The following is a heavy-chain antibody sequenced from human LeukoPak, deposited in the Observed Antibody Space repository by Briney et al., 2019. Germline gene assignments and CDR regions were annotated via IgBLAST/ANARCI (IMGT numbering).Heavy chain of an antibody. V-gene: IGHV4-59*08. D-gene: IGHD3-22*01. J-gene: IGHJ4*02. CDR3: ARRGFYYYDSSGYFDY. CDR2: IYYSGST. CDR1: GGSISSYY. Sequence: SETLSLTCTVSGGSISSYYWSWIRQPPGKGLEWIGCIYYSGSTNYNPSLKSRVTISVDTSKNQFSLKLSSVTAADTAVYYCARRGFYYYDSSGYFDYWGQGTLVTVSS.